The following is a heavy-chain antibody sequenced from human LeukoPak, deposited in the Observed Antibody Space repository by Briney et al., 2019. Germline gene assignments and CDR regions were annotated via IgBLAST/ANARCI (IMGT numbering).Heavy chain of an antibody. CDR3: ARVSGSYSHFDY. CDR2: IIPIFGTA. J-gene: IGHJ4*02. V-gene: IGHV1-69*01. CDR1: GGTFSSYA. D-gene: IGHD1-26*01. Sequence: GSSVKVCCKASGGTFSSYAISWVRQAPGQGLEWMGGIIPIFGTANYAQKFQGRVTITADESTSTAYMELSSLRSEDTAVYYCARVSGSYSHFDYWGQGTLVTVSS.